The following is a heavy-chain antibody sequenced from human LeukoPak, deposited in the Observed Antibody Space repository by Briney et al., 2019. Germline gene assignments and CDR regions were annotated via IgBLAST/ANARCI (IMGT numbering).Heavy chain of an antibody. CDR3: ARRGRITMVRGVIKGMDV. D-gene: IGHD3-10*01. CDR2: IYYSGST. V-gene: IGHV4-39*01. CDR1: GGSISSSSYY. Sequence: SETLSLTCTVSGGSISSSSYYWGWICQPPGKGLEWIGSIYYSGSTYYNPSLKSRVTISVDTSKNQFSLKLSSVTAADTAVYYCARRGRITMVRGVIKGMDVWGQGTTVTVSS. J-gene: IGHJ6*02.